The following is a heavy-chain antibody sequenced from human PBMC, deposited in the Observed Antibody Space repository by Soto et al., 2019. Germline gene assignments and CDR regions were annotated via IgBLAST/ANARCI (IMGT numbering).Heavy chain of an antibody. CDR3: ARGYRSGLADYYYYGMDV. V-gene: IGHV1-69*01. CDR2: IIPIFGTA. J-gene: IGHJ6*02. D-gene: IGHD6-19*01. CDR1: GGTFSSYA. Sequence: QVQLVQSGAEVKKPGSSVKVSCKASGGTFSSYAISWVRQAPGQGLEWMGVIIPIFGTANYAQKFQGRVTITADESTSTTYMELSSLRSEDTAVYYCARGYRSGLADYYYYGMDVWGQGTTVTVSS.